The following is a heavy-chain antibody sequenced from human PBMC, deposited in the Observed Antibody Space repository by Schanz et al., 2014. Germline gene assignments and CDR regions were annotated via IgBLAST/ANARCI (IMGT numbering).Heavy chain of an antibody. D-gene: IGHD2-15*01. J-gene: IGHJ5*01. Sequence: EVQLLESGGGLVQPGGSLRLSCASSGFSFTTYAMSWVRQAPGKGLEWVSSISSGGGSTYYADSVKGRFTISRDNSKNTLYLQRNGLRAGDAAVYYCAKTPREYCNYDNCPNGFDSWGQGTLVTASS. CDR1: GFSFTTYA. CDR3: AKTPREYCNYDNCPNGFDS. CDR2: ISSGGGST. V-gene: IGHV3-23*01.